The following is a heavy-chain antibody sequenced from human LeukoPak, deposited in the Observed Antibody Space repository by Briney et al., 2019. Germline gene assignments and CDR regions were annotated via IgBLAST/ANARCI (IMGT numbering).Heavy chain of an antibody. D-gene: IGHD3-10*01. V-gene: IGHV4-39*01. J-gene: IGHJ3*02. CDR3: ARHYHYGSGRYMPFDI. CDR2: IFYSGNT. CDR1: GGSIISSSYY. Sequence: SETLSLTFPVAGGSIISSSYYWGWIRPPPGKGLEWIGIIFYSGNTFYNPSLKSRVTISVDTAKNQFSLKLSSVTAADTSMYFCARHYHYGSGRYMPFDIWGQGTMVTVSS.